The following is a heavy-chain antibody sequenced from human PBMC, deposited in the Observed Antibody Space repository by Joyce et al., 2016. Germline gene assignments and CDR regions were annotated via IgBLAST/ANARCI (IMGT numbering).Heavy chain of an antibody. CDR1: GYGLAEVS. J-gene: IGHJ3*02. D-gene: IGHD3/OR15-3a*01. Sequence: QVQLVQSGAEVKKPGASVNVSCKIQGYGLAEVSVHWVRQAPGKGLEWMGGFDPEQGETCYAQMFRGRVSMTEDTSSDTSDRELTGLGSQDTAIYYCATYSPSYYVFETGSFLFTYDPVDIWGQGTVVTVSS. V-gene: IGHV1-24*01. CDR2: FDPEQGET. CDR3: ATYSPSYYVFETGSFLFTYDPVDI.